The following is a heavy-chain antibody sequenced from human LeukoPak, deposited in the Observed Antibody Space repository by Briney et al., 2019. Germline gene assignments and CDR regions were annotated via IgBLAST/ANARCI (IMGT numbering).Heavy chain of an antibody. J-gene: IGHJ4*02. Sequence: SETLSLTCTASGGSISSYYWSWIRQPPGKGLEWIGYIYYSGSTNYNPSLKSRVTISVDTSKNQFSLKLSSVTAADTAVYYCARLPPWRQTYYFDYWGQGTLVTVSS. CDR3: ARLPPWRQTYYFDY. V-gene: IGHV4-59*08. CDR1: GGSISSYY. CDR2: IYYSGST.